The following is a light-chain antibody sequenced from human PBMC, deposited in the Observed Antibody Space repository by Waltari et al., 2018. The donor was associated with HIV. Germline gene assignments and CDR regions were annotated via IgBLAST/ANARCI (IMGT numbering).Light chain of an antibody. V-gene: IGLV9-49*03. J-gene: IGLJ3*02. CDR3: GADHGSGTSLVWV. CDR1: SGYSYYV. CDR2: VGTGGIVG. Sequence: QPILSQPPSASASLGASVTLTCTLSSGYSYYVVDWYYQRPGQGPRCVMRVGTGGIVGSRGDGIPDRFSVVSSGLNRHLTIDNVQEEDEGDYHCGADHGSGTSLVWVFGGGTKLTVL.